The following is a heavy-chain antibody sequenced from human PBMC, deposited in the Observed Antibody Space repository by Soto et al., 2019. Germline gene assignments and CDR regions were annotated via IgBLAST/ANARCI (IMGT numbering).Heavy chain of an antibody. Sequence: GGSLRLSCAASGFTFSSYAMSWVRQAPGKGLEWVSAISGSGGSTYYADSVKGRFTISRENSKNTLYLQMNSLRAEDTAVYYCAKRGRDGDYIFYYYGMDVWGQGTTVTVSS. J-gene: IGHJ6*02. CDR2: ISGSGGST. CDR3: AKRGRDGDYIFYYYGMDV. CDR1: GFTFSSYA. D-gene: IGHD4-17*01. V-gene: IGHV3-23*01.